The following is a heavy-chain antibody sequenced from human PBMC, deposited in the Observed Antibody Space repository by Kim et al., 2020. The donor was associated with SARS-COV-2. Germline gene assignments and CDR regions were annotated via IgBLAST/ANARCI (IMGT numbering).Heavy chain of an antibody. CDR3: ARVQQGGNFDY. CDR2: T. D-gene: IGHD5-18*01. V-gene: IGHV4-4*02. J-gene: IGHJ4*02. Sequence: TNYNPSLKSRVTISVDKSKNQFSLKLSSVTAADTAVYYCARVQQGGNFDYWGQGTLVTVSS.